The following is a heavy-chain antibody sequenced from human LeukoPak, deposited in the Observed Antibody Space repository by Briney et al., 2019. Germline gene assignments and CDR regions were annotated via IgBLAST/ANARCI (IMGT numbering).Heavy chain of an antibody. Sequence: SETLSLTCTVSGGSVSTDNYYWSWIRQPAGKGLEWIGHIYTSGTTNYNPSLKSRVTMLVDTSKNQFSLKLNSVTAADTAVYYCARGRLQSLDYWGQGTLVTVSS. CDR2: IYTSGTT. J-gene: IGHJ4*02. CDR1: GGSVSTDNYY. V-gene: IGHV4-61*09. CDR3: ARGRLQSLDY. D-gene: IGHD4-11*01.